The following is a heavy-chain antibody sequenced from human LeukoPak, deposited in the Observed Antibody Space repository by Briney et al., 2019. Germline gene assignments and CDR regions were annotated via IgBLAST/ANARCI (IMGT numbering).Heavy chain of an antibody. J-gene: IGHJ5*02. CDR1: GFSFSGSA. D-gene: IGHD1-1*01. CDR3: TRQATTTFNP. CDR2: IRSNNNNYAT. V-gene: IGHV3-73*01. Sequence: GGSLRLSCAASGFSFSGSAIHWVRQASGRGLEWVGRIRSNNNNYATTYAESVKGRFTISRDESKNTAYLQMNSLKTEDTAVYYCTRQATTTFNPWGQGTLVTVSS.